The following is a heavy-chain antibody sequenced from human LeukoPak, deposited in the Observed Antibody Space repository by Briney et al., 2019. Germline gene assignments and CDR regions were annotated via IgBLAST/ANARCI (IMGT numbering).Heavy chain of an antibody. Sequence: GGSLRLSCAASGFTVSSNYMSWVRQAPGKGLEWVSVIYGGGSTYYADSVKGRFTISRHNSKNTLYLQMNSLRAEDTAVYYCASSLRDAIDYWGQGTLVTVSS. CDR1: GFTVSSNY. J-gene: IGHJ4*02. D-gene: IGHD4-17*01. CDR2: IYGGGST. CDR3: ASSLRDAIDY. V-gene: IGHV3-53*04.